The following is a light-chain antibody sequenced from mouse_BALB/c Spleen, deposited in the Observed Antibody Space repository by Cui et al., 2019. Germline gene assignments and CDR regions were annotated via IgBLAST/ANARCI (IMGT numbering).Light chain of an antibody. V-gene: IGKV6-15*01. Sequence: DIVMTQSQKFMSTSVGDRVIVTCKASQNVGTNVAWYQQKPGQSPKALIYSASYRYSGVPDRFTGSGSGTDFTLTISNVQSEDLAEYFCQQDNSYPLTFGAGTKLELK. CDR2: SAS. J-gene: IGKJ5*01. CDR1: QNVGTN. CDR3: QQDNSYPLT.